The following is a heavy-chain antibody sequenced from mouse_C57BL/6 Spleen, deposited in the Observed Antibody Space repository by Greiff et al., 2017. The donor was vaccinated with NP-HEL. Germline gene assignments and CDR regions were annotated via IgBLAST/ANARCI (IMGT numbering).Heavy chain of an antibody. V-gene: IGHV5-4*01. CDR1: GFTFSSYA. J-gene: IGHJ3*01. D-gene: IGHD1-1*01. CDR2: ISDGGSYT. CDR3: AREGFYYYGTPSFAY. Sequence: EVKVVESGGGLVKPGGSLKLSCAASGFTFSSYAMSWVRQTPEKRLEWVATISDGGSYTYYPDNVKGRFTISRDNAKNNLYLQMSHLKSEDTAMYYCAREGFYYYGTPSFAYWGQGTLVTVSA.